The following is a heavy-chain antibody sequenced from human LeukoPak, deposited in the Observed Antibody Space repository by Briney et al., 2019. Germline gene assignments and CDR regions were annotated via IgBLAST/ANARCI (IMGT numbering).Heavy chain of an antibody. D-gene: IGHD6-19*01. CDR3: ARYSGGWYDTAQDY. J-gene: IGHJ4*02. Sequence: ASVKVSCKASGYTFTSYGISWVRQAPGQGLEWMGWISAYNGNTNYAQKLQGRVTMTTDTSTSTAYMDLRSLRSDDTAVYYCARYSGGWYDTAQDYWGQGTLVTVSS. CDR1: GYTFTSYG. V-gene: IGHV1-18*01. CDR2: ISAYNGNT.